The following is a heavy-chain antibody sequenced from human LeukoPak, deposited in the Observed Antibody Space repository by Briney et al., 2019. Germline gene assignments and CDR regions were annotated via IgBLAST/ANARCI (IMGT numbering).Heavy chain of an antibody. D-gene: IGHD6-13*01. J-gene: IGHJ3*02. CDR3: ARDQSVRLLQTSSTYFKHVFAI. Sequence: GGSLRLSCAASGFTFSSYSMNWVRQAPGKGLEWVSFISSSSVYIYYTDSVKGRFTISRDNAKNSLYLQMNSLRAEDTAVYYCARDQSVRLLQTSSTYFKHVFAIWGQGSMVTVSS. V-gene: IGHV3-21*01. CDR1: GFTFSSYS. CDR2: ISSSSVYI.